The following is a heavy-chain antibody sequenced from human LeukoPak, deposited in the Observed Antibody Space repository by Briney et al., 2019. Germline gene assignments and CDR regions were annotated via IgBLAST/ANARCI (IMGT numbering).Heavy chain of an antibody. Sequence: PGGSLRLSCAASGFTFSGYSMNWVRQAPGKGLEWVSSISSSSRYIYYADSVKGRFAISRDNAKNSLYLQMNSLRAEDTAVYYCAKEAGYYDSSGYYYGPFDYWGQGTLVTVSS. D-gene: IGHD3-22*01. V-gene: IGHV3-21*01. CDR2: ISSSSRYI. CDR1: GFTFSGYS. J-gene: IGHJ4*02. CDR3: AKEAGYYDSSGYYYGPFDY.